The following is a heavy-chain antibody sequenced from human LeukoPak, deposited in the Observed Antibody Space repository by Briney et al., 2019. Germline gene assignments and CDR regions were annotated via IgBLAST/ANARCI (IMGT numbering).Heavy chain of an antibody. CDR2: IWDDGSNK. V-gene: IGHV3-33*01. CDR3: ARDLGTTGTRRGAFDI. D-gene: IGHD1-1*01. CDR1: GFTFSHYG. Sequence: GGSLRLSCAASGFTFSHYGMHWVRQAPGKGLEWVAIIWDDGSNKYYSDSVEGRFTISRDNSKNTLYLQMNSLRAEDTAVYYCARDLGTTGTRRGAFDIWGQGTMVTVSS. J-gene: IGHJ3*02.